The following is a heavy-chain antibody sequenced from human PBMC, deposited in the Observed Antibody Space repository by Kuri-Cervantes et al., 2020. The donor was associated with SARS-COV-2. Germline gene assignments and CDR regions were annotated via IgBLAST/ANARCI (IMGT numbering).Heavy chain of an antibody. Sequence: SETLSLTCTVSGGSISSGGYYWSWIRQPPGKGLEWIGEINHSGSTDYNPSLKSRVTISVDTSKNQFSLKLSSVTAADTAVYNCARHRWFDPWGQGTLVTVSS. V-gene: IGHV4-39*01. CDR3: ARHRWFDP. CDR1: GGSISSGGYY. J-gene: IGHJ5*02. CDR2: INHSGST.